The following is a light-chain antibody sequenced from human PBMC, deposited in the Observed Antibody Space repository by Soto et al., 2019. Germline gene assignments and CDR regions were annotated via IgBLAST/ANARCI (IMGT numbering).Light chain of an antibody. J-gene: IGLJ1*01. CDR1: SSDVGGYNY. CDR2: DVS. V-gene: IGLV2-14*03. Sequence: QSALTQPASVSGSPGQSITISFTGTSSDVGGYNYVSWYQQHPGKAPKLMIYDVSNRRSGVSNRFSGSKSGNTASLTISGLQAEYEADYYCSSYTRSSLYVFGTGTKLTVL. CDR3: SSYTRSSLYV.